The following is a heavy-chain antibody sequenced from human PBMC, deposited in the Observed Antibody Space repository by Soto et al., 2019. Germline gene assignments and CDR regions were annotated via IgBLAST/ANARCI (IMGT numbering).Heavy chain of an antibody. J-gene: IGHJ4*02. V-gene: IGHV3-74*01. CDR2: ISGDGSTT. Sequence: QLLESGGGLVQPGGSLRLSCAASGFPFNTYWMHWVRHTPGKGLDWVSRISGDGSTTYYADSVTGRFTVSRDNAKNTLYLHMSVLRAEDTAVYFCAREYYGLLTGYYNDFWGQGTLVSVSS. CDR3: AREYYGLLTGYYNDF. CDR1: GFPFNTYW. D-gene: IGHD3-9*01.